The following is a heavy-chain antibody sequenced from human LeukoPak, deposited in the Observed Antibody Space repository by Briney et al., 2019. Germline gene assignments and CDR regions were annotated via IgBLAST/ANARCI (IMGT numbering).Heavy chain of an antibody. V-gene: IGHV4-34*01. Sequence: SETLSLTCAVYGGSFSNYYWSWNRQPPGKGLEWIGEITHSGSTNYNPSLKSRVSISVDTSKNQFSLRLTSVTAADTAVYYCAPIFGDYSDFDYWGQGTLVAVSS. D-gene: IGHD4-17*01. CDR3: APIFGDYSDFDY. CDR1: GGSFSNYY. J-gene: IGHJ4*01. CDR2: ITHSGST.